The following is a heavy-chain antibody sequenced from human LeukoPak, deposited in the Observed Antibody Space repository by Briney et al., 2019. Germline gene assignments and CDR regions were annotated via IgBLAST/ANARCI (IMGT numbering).Heavy chain of an antibody. J-gene: IGHJ4*02. CDR2: ISYDGSNK. CDR1: GFTFSSYA. Sequence: GGSLRLSCAASGFTFSSYAMHWVCQAPGKGLEWVAVISYDGSNKYYADSVKGRFTISRDNSKNTLYLQMNSLRAEDTAVYYCASGPGIESGRIAAQSDAGYWGQGTLVTVSS. CDR3: ASGPGIESGRIAAQSDAGY. V-gene: IGHV3-30-3*01. D-gene: IGHD6-6*01.